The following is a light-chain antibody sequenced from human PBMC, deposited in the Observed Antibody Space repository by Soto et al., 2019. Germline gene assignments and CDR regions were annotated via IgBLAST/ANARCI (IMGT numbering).Light chain of an antibody. V-gene: IGKV3-20*01. Sequence: EFVLTQSPGTLSLSPGERATLSCRASQTVRNNYLAWYQQKPGQAPRLLIYDASSRATGIPDRFSGGGSGTDFTLTISRLEPEEFAVYYCQQFSSYPLTFGGRTKVDNK. J-gene: IGKJ4*01. CDR1: QTVRNNY. CDR3: QQFSSYPLT. CDR2: DAS.